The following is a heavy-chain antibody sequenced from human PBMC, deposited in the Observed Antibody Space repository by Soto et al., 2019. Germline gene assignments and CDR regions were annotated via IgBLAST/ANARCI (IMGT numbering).Heavy chain of an antibody. V-gene: IGHV4-39*01. J-gene: IGHJ4*02. D-gene: IGHD3-10*01. CDR1: GGSISSSCYY. Sequence: SETLSLTCTVSGGSISSSCYYWVWIRQPPGKGLEWIGSFYYSGSTYYNPSLKSRVTISVDTSEKQFSLKLSSVTAADTAVYYCARQVVDGTVPGSGSFDYWGQGTRVTVSS. CDR2: FYYSGST. CDR3: ARQVVDGTVPGSGSFDY.